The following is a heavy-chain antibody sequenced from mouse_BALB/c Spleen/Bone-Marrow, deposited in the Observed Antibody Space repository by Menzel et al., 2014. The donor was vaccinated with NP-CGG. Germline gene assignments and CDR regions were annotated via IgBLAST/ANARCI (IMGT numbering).Heavy chain of an antibody. D-gene: IGHD2-4*01. CDR3: AREGDYDGFAY. Sequence: VQLQQSGAELAKPGASVKMSCEASGYTFTSYWMHWVKQRPGQGLEWIGYINPSTGYTEYNQKFKDKAKLTADKSSSTAYMQLSSLTSEDSAVYYCAREGDYDGFAYWGQGTLVTVSA. CDR1: GYTFTSYW. V-gene: IGHV1-7*01. J-gene: IGHJ3*01. CDR2: INPSTGYT.